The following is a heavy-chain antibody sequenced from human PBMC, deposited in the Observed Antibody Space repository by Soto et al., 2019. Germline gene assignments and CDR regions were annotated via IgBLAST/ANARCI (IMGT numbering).Heavy chain of an antibody. CDR2: IIPILGIA. CDR3: ARDRSFPDWNDYYFDY. CDR1: GGTFSSYT. D-gene: IGHD1-1*01. Sequence: QVQLVQSGAEVKKPGSSVKVSCKASGGTFSSYTISWVRQAPGQGLEWMGRIIPILGIANYAQKFQGRVTITADKSTSTAYMELSSLRSEDTAVYYCARDRSFPDWNDYYFDYWGQGTLVTVSS. V-gene: IGHV1-69*08. J-gene: IGHJ4*02.